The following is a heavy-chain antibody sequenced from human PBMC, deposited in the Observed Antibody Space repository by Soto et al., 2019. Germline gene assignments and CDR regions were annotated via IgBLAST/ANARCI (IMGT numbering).Heavy chain of an antibody. CDR3: AKDGVDVVVVAATWGMDV. Sequence: QVQLVESGGGVVQPGRSLRLSCAASGFTFSSYGMHWVRQAPGKGLEWVAVISYDGSNKYYADSVKGRFTISRDNSKNALDLQMNSLRAEDTAVYYCAKDGVDVVVVAATWGMDVWGQGTTVTVSS. J-gene: IGHJ6*02. CDR2: ISYDGSNK. V-gene: IGHV3-30*18. CDR1: GFTFSSYG. D-gene: IGHD2-15*01.